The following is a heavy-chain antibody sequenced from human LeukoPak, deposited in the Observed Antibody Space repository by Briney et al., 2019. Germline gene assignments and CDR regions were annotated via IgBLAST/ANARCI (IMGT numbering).Heavy chain of an antibody. CDR2: IKQDGSEK. CDR3: ARDRGWLQFDY. CDR1: GFAFSNYW. Sequence: GGSLRLSCAASGFAFSNYWMNWVRQAPGRGLEWVASIKQDGSEKYSVDSVKGRFTISRDNAKNSLYLQMNSLRAEDTAVYYCARDRGWLQFDYWGQGTLVTVSS. J-gene: IGHJ4*02. V-gene: IGHV3-7*05. D-gene: IGHD5-24*01.